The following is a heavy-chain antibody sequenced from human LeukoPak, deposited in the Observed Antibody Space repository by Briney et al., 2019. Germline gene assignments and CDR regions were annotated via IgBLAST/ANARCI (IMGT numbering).Heavy chain of an antibody. CDR3: ARGVPYASWSGPHYSDY. V-gene: IGHV3-30*03. Sequence: GGSLRLSCAASGFTFSSYGMHCVRQAPGKGLEWVAVISYDGSNKYYADSVKGRFTISRDNSKNTLYLQMNSLRAEDTAVYYCARGVPYASWSGPHYSDYWGQGTLVTVSS. D-gene: IGHD3-3*01. J-gene: IGHJ4*02. CDR2: ISYDGSNK. CDR1: GFTFSSYG.